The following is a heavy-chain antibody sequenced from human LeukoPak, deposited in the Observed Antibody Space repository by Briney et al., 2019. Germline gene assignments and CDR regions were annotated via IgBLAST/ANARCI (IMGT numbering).Heavy chain of an antibody. D-gene: IGHD1/OR15-1a*01. Sequence: HAGGSLRLSCAASGFTVSSNYMSWVRQAPGKGLEWVSVIYSGGSTYYADSVKGRFTISRDNSKNTLYLQMNSLRAEDTAVYYCARDEQSRSDAFDIWGQGTMVTVSS. V-gene: IGHV3-53*01. CDR1: GFTVSSNY. CDR3: ARDEQSRSDAFDI. J-gene: IGHJ3*02. CDR2: IYSGGST.